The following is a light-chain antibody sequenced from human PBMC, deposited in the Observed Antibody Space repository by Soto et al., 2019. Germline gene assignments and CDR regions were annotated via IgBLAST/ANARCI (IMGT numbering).Light chain of an antibody. V-gene: IGLV1-40*01. CDR1: SSNIGAGHV. J-gene: IGLJ2*01. CDR2: GSS. CDR3: QSYDNTLSASV. Sequence: QAVVTQPPSVSGAPGQRVTISCTGSSSNIGAGHVVHWYQQFPGRAPNLLIYGSSNRPSGVPDRFSGSKSGTSASLAITGLQAEDEADYYCQSYDNTLSASVFGGGTKLTDL.